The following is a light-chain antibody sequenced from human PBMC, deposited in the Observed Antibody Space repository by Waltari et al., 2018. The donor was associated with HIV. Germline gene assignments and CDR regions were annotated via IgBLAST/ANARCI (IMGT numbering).Light chain of an antibody. CDR3: QSADNSSTYKI. CDR1: ALPNQY. J-gene: IGLJ2*01. V-gene: IGLV3-25*03. CDR2: TDI. Sequence: SYELTQPPSVSVSPGQTARITCSGDALPNQYAYWYQQKPGQAPLLVIYTDIERPSGIPERFSGSSSGTTVTLTISGVQAEDEADYYCQSADNSSTYKIFGGGTKLTVL.